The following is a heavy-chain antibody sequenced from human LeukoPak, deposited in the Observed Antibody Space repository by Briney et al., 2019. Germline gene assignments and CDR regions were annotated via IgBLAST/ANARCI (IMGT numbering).Heavy chain of an antibody. CDR2: IYYSGST. CDR3: ARRWQWLVLSDNWFDP. CDR1: GGSISSSSYY. V-gene: IGHV4-39*07. D-gene: IGHD6-19*01. Sequence: SETLSLTCSVSGGSISSSSYYWGWIRQPPGKGLEWIGSIYYSGSTYYNPSLKSRVTISVDTSKNQFSLKLSSVTAADTAVYYCARRWQWLVLSDNWFDPWGQGTLVTVSS. J-gene: IGHJ5*02.